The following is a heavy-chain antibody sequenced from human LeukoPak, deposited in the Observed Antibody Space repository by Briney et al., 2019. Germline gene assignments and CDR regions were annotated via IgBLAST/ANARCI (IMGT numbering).Heavy chain of an antibody. CDR1: GGSISSSSYY. J-gene: IGHJ6*02. CDR2: IYYSGST. D-gene: IGHD2-15*01. V-gene: IGHV4-39*01. Sequence: SETLSLTCTVSGGSISSSSYYWGWIRQPPGKGLEWIGSIYYSGSTYYNPSLKSRVTISVDTSKNQFSLKLSSVTAADTAVYYCAKDIVVVVAATSYYGMDVWGQGTTVTVSS. CDR3: AKDIVVVVAATSYYGMDV.